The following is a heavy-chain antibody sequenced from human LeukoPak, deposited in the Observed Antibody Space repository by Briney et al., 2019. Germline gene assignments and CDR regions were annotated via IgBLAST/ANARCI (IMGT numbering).Heavy chain of an antibody. V-gene: IGHV1-8*03. CDR1: GYTFTSYD. Sequence: ASVKVSCKASGYTFTSYDINWVRQATEQGLEWMGWMNPNSGNTGYAQKFQGRVTITRNTSISTAYMELSSLGSEETAVYYCARGPAVASRDWGQRTLVTVSS. J-gene: IGHJ4*02. CDR3: ARGPAVASRD. CDR2: MNPNSGNT. D-gene: IGHD6-19*01.